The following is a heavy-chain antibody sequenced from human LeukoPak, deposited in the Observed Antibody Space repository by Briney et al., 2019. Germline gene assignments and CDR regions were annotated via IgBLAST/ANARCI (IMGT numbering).Heavy chain of an antibody. CDR3: ARVNNFNPFDY. J-gene: IGHJ4*02. CDR2: IHSYNDKT. Sequence: ASVKVSCKASGYTFTSYGIGWVRQAPGQGLEWMGWIHSYNDKTTYAQNFQGRVTLTTDTSTTTAYMGLKSLRSDDTAVYYCARVNNFNPFDYWGQGTLVTVSS. CDR1: GYTFTSYG. D-gene: IGHD1-1*01. V-gene: IGHV1-18*01.